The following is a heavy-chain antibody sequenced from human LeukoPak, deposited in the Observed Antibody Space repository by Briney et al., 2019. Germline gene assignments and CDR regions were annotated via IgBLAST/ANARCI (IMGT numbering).Heavy chain of an antibody. CDR3: ARGVIVPNDAFDI. CDR1: GYTFTGYY. D-gene: IGHD3-16*02. V-gene: IGHV1-2*02. Sequence: GASVKVSCKASGYTFTGYYMHWVRQAPGQGLEWMGWINPNSGVTNYAQKFQGRVTMTRDTSISTAYMELSRLRSDDTAVYYCARGVIVPNDAFDIWGQGTMVTVSS. J-gene: IGHJ3*02. CDR2: INPNSGVT.